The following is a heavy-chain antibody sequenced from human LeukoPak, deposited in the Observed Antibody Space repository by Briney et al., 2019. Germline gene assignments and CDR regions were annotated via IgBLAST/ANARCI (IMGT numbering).Heavy chain of an antibody. CDR1: GFTFTGYY. CDR3: ARMKSYDLLTGYYNDL. J-gene: IGHJ5*02. CDR2: IHPNSGVT. V-gene: IGHV1-2*02. D-gene: IGHD3-9*01. Sequence: ASVKVSCKASGFTFTGYYMHWVRQAPGQGFEWMGWIHPNSGVTNYAQKFQGRVTMTADTSTNTGYMELRSLRSDDTAVYYCARMKSYDLLTGYYNDLWGQGTLVTVSS.